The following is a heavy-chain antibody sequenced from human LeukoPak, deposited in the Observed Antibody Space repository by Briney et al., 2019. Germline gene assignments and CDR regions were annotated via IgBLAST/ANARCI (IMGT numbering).Heavy chain of an antibody. Sequence: SETLSLTCTVSGAFISNYYCSWIRQSPGQGLEWIGYIYYSGTTNYNPSLKSRVTISVDTSKNQFSLKLTSVTAADTAVYYCARSGSYGGHFDNWGQGTLVTVSS. V-gene: IGHV4-59*08. CDR2: IYYSGTT. D-gene: IGHD1-26*01. CDR1: GAFISNYY. CDR3: ARSGSYGGHFDN. J-gene: IGHJ4*02.